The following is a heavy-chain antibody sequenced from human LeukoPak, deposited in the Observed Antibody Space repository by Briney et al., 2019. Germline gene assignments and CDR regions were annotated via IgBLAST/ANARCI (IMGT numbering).Heavy chain of an antibody. Sequence: GASVKVSCKASGYTFTSYGISWVRQARGQGLEWMGWISAYNGDTNYAQNLQGRVTLTTDTSTSTAYMELRSLTSDDTAVYFCARDIREMSTLTYYYYYGMDVWGQGTTVTVSS. CDR3: ARDIREMSTLTYYYYYGMDV. D-gene: IGHD5-24*01. CDR1: GYTFTSYG. V-gene: IGHV1-18*01. J-gene: IGHJ6*02. CDR2: ISAYNGDT.